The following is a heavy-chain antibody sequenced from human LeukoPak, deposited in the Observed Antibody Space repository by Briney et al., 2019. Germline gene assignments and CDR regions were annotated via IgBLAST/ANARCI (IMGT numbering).Heavy chain of an antibody. V-gene: IGHV1-46*01. CDR1: GYTFTSYY. CDR3: ARREYYNDRSSYPYYYIDV. CDR2: INPSGGSK. Sequence: ASVKVSCKASGYTFTSYYMHWVRQAPAQGLEWMGIINPSGGSKSYAHKFHGRVTMTRATATSTVYLELHILSSGDTGMAFCARREYYNDRSSYPYYYIDVWGKGTTVTVSS. J-gene: IGHJ6*03. D-gene: IGHD3-22*01.